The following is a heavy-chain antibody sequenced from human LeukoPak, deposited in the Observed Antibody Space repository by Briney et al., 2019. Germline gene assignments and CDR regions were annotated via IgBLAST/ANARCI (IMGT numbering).Heavy chain of an antibody. D-gene: IGHD1-26*01. J-gene: IGHJ3*02. V-gene: IGHV3-7*01. Sequence: GGSLRLSCAASGFTFSSYWMSWVRQAPGKGLEWVANIKQDGSEKYYVDSVKGRFTISRDNAKNSLYLQMNSLRAEDTAVYYCARGRGGGSYLYAFDIWDQGTMVTVSS. CDR3: ARGRGGGSYLYAFDI. CDR2: IKQDGSEK. CDR1: GFTFSSYW.